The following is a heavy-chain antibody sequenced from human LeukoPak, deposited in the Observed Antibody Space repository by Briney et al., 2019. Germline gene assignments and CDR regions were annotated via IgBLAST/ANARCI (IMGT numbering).Heavy chain of an antibody. D-gene: IGHD4-17*01. V-gene: IGHV3-23*01. CDR2: ISGSGGST. J-gene: IGHJ4*02. CDR1: GFPFSSYA. Sequence: GGSLRLSCAASGFPFSSYAMSWVRQAPGKGLEWVSAISGSGGSTYYADSVKGRFTISRDNSKNTLYLQMNSLRAEDTAVYYCAKDGDGDYGFDYWGQGTLVTVSS. CDR3: AKDGDGDYGFDY.